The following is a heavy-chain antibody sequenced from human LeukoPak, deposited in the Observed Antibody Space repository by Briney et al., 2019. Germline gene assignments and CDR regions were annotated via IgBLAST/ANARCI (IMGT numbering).Heavy chain of an antibody. V-gene: IGHV3-21*01. J-gene: IGHJ4*02. CDR2: ISSSSSYI. D-gene: IGHD1-26*01. CDR3: ARLNIVGAQHRYFDY. CDR1: GFTFSSYS. Sequence: GGSLRLSCAASGFTFSSYSMNWVRQAPGKGLEWVSSISSSSSYIYYADSVKGRFTISRDNAKNSLYLQMNSLRAEDTAVYYCARLNIVGAQHRYFDYWGQGTLATVSS.